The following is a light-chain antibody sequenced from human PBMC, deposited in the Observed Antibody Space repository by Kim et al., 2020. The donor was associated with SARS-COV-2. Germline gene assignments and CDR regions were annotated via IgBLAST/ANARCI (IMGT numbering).Light chain of an antibody. Sequence: GERGARSGWASQSVGGNGLAGDQHKPGQARRLLSHGVSTRAAGVPDRFSGSGSGTDFTLTISRLEPEDFAVYYCQQYATSPPRTYTFGQGTKLEI. J-gene: IGKJ2*01. V-gene: IGKV3-20*01. CDR2: GVS. CDR1: QSVGGNG. CDR3: QQYATSPPRTYT.